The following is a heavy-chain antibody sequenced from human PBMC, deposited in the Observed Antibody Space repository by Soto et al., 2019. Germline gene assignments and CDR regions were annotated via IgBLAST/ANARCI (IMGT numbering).Heavy chain of an antibody. CDR3: ARDVGSSWHYFDY. V-gene: IGHV3-53*01. Sequence: GGSLRLSCAASGFTVSSNYISWVRQAPGKGLEWVSVIYSGGSTYYADSVKGRFTISRDNSKNTLYLQMNSLRAEDTAVYYCARDVGSSWHYFDYWGQGTLVTVSS. CDR2: IYSGGST. CDR1: GFTVSSNY. J-gene: IGHJ4*02. D-gene: IGHD6-13*01.